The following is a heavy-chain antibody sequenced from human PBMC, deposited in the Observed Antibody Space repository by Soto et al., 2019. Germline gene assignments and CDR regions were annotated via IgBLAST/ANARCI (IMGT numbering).Heavy chain of an antibody. V-gene: IGHV3-9*01. CDR1: GFTFDDYA. CDR2: ISWNSGSI. Sequence: EVQLVESGGGLVQPGRSLRLSCAASGFTFDDYAMHWVRQAPGKGLAWVSGISWNSGSIGYADSVKGRFTISRDNAKNSLYLQMNSLRAEDTALYYCAKEATVTAPDAFDIWGQGTMVTVSS. CDR3: AKEATVTAPDAFDI. D-gene: IGHD4-17*01. J-gene: IGHJ3*02.